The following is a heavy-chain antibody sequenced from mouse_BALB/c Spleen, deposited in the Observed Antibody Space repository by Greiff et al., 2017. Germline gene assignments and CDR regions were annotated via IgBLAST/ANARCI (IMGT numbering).Heavy chain of an antibody. CDR3: ARRALGDYFDY. D-gene: IGHD3-3*01. J-gene: IGHJ2*01. Sequence: VQLKQSGAELVKPGASVKLSCTASGFNIKDTYMHWVKQRPEQGLEWIGRIDPANGNTKYDPKFQGKATITADTSSNTAYLQLSSLTSEDTAVYYCARRALGDYFDYWGQGTTLTVSS. V-gene: IGHV14-3*02. CDR2: IDPANGNT. CDR1: GFNIKDTY.